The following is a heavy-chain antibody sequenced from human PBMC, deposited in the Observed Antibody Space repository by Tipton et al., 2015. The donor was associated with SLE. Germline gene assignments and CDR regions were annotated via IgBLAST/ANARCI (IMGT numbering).Heavy chain of an antibody. CDR1: GFTFSSYA. V-gene: IGHV3-23*01. J-gene: IGHJ3*02. Sequence: SLRLSCAASGFTFSSYAMSWVRQAPGKGLEWVSAISGSGGSTYYADSVKGRFTISRDNSKNTLYLQMNSLRAEDTAVYYCARDQGGLVGATQWGAFDIWGQGTMVTVSS. CDR2: ISGSGGST. D-gene: IGHD1-26*01. CDR3: ARDQGGLVGATQWGAFDI.